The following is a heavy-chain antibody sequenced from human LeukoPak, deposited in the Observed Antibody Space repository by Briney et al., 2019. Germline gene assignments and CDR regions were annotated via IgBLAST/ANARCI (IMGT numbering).Heavy chain of an antibody. CDR1: GFTFSGYA. CDR2: ISTDGNDK. J-gene: IGHJ4*02. CDR3: ARGPIVGATLDY. D-gene: IGHD1-26*01. V-gene: IGHV3-30*04. Sequence: GGSLRLSCAASGFTFSGYAMHWVRQAPGKGLEWLTVISTDGNDKHYADSVKGRFTVSRDNSKNTLYLQMNSLRADDTAVYYCARGPIVGATLDYWGQGTLVTVSS.